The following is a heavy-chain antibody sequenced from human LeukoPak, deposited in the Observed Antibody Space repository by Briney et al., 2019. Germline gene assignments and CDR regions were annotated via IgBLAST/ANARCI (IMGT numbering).Heavy chain of an antibody. D-gene: IGHD1-7*01. Sequence: GGSLRLSCEASGFTFRSHSMNWVRQAPGKGLEWVSYITSTSRSTYYADSVKGRFTISRDNAKNSLFLQMNSLGDEDTAVYYCAKLRSERGTPNYWGQGTLVTVFS. V-gene: IGHV3-48*02. CDR3: AKLRSERGTPNY. CDR1: GFTFRSHS. J-gene: IGHJ4*02. CDR2: ITSTSRST.